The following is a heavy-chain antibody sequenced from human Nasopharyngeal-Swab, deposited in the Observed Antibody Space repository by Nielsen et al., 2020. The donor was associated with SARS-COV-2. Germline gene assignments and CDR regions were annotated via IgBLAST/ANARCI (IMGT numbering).Heavy chain of an antibody. CDR1: GFTFSSYS. CDR3: ARPPGYCIGGSCYS. D-gene: IGHD2-15*01. V-gene: IGHV3-21*01. Sequence: GESLKISCAASGFTFSSYSMNWVRQAPGKGLEWVASISSSSSYIYYADSVKGRFTISRDNAKNSLYLQMNSLRAEDTAVYYCARPPGYCIGGSCYSWGQGTLFTVSS. J-gene: IGHJ4*02. CDR2: ISSSSSYI.